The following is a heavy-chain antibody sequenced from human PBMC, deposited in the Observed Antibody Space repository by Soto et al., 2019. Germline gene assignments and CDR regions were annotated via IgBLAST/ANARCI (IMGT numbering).Heavy chain of an antibody. CDR1: GGSVSSYW. CDR2: IYYTGST. V-gene: IGHV4-59*02. D-gene: IGHD3-10*01. CDR3: ARGPGASDYYFDY. J-gene: IGHJ4*02. Sequence: SVSGGSVSSYWWSWIRQPPGKGLEWIGYIYYTGSTNYSPSLKGRVTISLDASKSQFSLKLTSVTAADTAVYYCARGPGASDYYFDYWGPGTLVTVSS.